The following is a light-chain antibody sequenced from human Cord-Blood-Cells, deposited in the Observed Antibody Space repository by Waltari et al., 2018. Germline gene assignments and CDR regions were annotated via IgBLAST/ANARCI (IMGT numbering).Light chain of an antibody. CDR3: QQRSNWPPLT. CDR1: QSVSSY. CDR2: DAS. V-gene: IGKV3-11*01. Sequence: EFVLTQSPATLSLSPGERATLSGRASQSVSSYLAWYHQKPGQAPRLLIYDASNRATGIPARFSGSGSGTDFTLTISSLEPEDFAVYYCQQRSNWPPLTFGGGTKVEIK. J-gene: IGKJ4*01.